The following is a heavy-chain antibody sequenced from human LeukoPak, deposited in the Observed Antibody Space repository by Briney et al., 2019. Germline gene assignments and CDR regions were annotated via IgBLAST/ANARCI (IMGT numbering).Heavy chain of an antibody. CDR3: AKSDGSGSYNAFDY. V-gene: IGHV3-30*18. CDR1: GFTFSSYE. Sequence: PGGSLRLSCAASGFTFSSYEMNWVRQAPGKGLEWVAVISYDGSNKYYADSVKGRFTISRDNSKNTLYLQMNSLRAEDTAVYYCAKSDGSGSYNAFDYWGQGTLVTVSS. CDR2: ISYDGSNK. J-gene: IGHJ4*02. D-gene: IGHD3-10*01.